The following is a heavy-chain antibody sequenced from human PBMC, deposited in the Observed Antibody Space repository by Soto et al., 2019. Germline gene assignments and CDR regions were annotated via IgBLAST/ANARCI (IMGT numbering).Heavy chain of an antibody. CDR2: ISGSGGST. CDR1: EFTFSTHA. CDR3: AKAGYCVSTSCYFPFDY. D-gene: IGHD2-2*01. Sequence: EVQLLESGGGLVQPGGSLRLSCAASEFTFSTHAMTWVRQAPGKGLEWVSSISGSGGSTYYADSVKGRFTISRDNSKNTLYLQMNSLRPEDAAVYSCAKAGYCVSTSCYFPFDYWGQGTLVTVSS. J-gene: IGHJ4*02. V-gene: IGHV3-23*01.